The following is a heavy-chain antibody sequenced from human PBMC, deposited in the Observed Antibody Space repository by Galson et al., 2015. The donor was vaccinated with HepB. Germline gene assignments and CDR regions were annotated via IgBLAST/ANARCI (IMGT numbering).Heavy chain of an antibody. V-gene: IGHV3-74*01. CDR3: ARGSSDWYGIDY. Sequence: SVRLSCAASGFTFSSYWIHWVRQVPGKGLVWVSRISSDGGHKNYADSVQGRFTISRDNAKNTLFLQMNSLSADDTAVYYCARGSSDWYGIDYWGQGSLVTVSS. CDR2: ISSDGGHK. D-gene: IGHD6-19*01. CDR1: GFTFSSYW. J-gene: IGHJ4*02.